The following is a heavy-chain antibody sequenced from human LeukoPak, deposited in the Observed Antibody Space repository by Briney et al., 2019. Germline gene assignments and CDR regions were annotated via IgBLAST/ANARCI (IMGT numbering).Heavy chain of an antibody. V-gene: IGHV3-23*01. CDR1: GFSFSGHW. Sequence: GGSLRLSCTASGFSFSGHWMHWARQLPGKGLEWVSTVSGSGISTYYADSVKGRFTISRDNSRNTLYLQMNSLRAEDTALYYCVKGDNNILTGYYNSFDYWGQGTLVTVSS. CDR2: VSGSGIST. J-gene: IGHJ4*02. D-gene: IGHD3-9*01. CDR3: VKGDNNILTGYYNSFDY.